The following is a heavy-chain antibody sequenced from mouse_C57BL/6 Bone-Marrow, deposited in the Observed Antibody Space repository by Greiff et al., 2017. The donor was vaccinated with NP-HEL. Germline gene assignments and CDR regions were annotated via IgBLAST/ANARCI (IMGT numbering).Heavy chain of an antibody. CDR1: GYTFTSYW. CDR2: IDPNSGGT. Sequence: QVQLQQPGAELVKPGASVKLSCKASGYTFTSYWMHWVKQRPGRGLEWIGRIDPNSGGTRYNEKFKSKATLTVDKPSSTAYMQLSSLTSEYSAVYYCAREGESDYYGKGVTMDYWGQGTSVTVSS. D-gene: IGHD1-1*01. J-gene: IGHJ4*01. V-gene: IGHV1-72*01. CDR3: AREGESDYYGKGVTMDY.